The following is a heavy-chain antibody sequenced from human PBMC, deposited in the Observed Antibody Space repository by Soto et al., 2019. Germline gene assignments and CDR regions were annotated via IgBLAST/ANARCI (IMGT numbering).Heavy chain of an antibody. Sequence: QVQLVESGGGVVQPGRSLRLSCAASGFTFSSYAMHWVRQAPGKGLEWVAVISYDGSNKYYADSVKGRFTISRDNSKNTLYLQMNSLRAEDTAVYYCARPLGRHSSGWYDDAFDIWGQGTMVTVSS. CDR3: ARPLGRHSSGWYDDAFDI. D-gene: IGHD6-19*01. V-gene: IGHV3-30-3*01. CDR2: ISYDGSNK. J-gene: IGHJ3*02. CDR1: GFTFSSYA.